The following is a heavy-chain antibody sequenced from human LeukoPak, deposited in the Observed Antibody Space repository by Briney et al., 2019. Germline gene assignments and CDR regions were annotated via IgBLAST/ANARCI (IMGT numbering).Heavy chain of an antibody. CDR3: ATSQGILTSTYDNWFDP. D-gene: IGHD3-9*01. CDR1: GYTLTELS. V-gene: IGHV1-24*01. J-gene: IGHJ5*02. CDR2: FDPEDGET. Sequence: GSVKVSCKVSGYTLTELSMHWVRQAPGKGLEWMGGFDPEDGETIYAQKFQGRVTMTEDTSTDTAYMELSSLRSEDTAMYYCATSQGILTSTYDNWFDPWGQGTLVTVSS.